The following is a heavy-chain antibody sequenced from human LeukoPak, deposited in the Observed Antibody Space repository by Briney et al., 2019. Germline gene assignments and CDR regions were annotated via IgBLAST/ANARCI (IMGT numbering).Heavy chain of an antibody. J-gene: IGHJ5*02. CDR2: ISAYNGNT. Sequence: ASVKVSCKASGYTFTSYGISWVRQAPGQGLEWMGWISAYNGNTNYAQKLQGRVTMTTDTSTSTAYMELRSLRSDDTAVYYCARDASNYYDSSGYYPWGQGTLVTVSS. V-gene: IGHV1-18*01. CDR1: GYTFTSYG. CDR3: ARDASNYYDSSGYYP. D-gene: IGHD3-22*01.